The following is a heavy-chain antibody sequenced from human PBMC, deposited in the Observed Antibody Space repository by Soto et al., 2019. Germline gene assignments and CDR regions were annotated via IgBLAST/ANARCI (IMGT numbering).Heavy chain of an antibody. V-gene: IGHV4-30-2*01. J-gene: IGHJ5*02. CDR2: IYHSGST. CDR1: GGSISSGGYS. Sequence: SETLSLTCAVSGGSISSGGYSWSWIRQPPGKGLEWIGYIYHSGSTYYNPSLKSRVTISVDRSKNQFSLKLSSVTAADTAVYYCAREENDILTGYSGIDPWGQGTLVTVSS. D-gene: IGHD3-9*01. CDR3: AREENDILTGYSGIDP.